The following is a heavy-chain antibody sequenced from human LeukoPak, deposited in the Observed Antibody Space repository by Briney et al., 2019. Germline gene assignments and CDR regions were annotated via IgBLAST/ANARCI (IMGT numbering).Heavy chain of an antibody. CDR1: GYSISGGFY. CDR2: IYHSGTS. Sequence: PSETLSLTCTVSGYSISGGFYWDWIRQPPGKGLEWIGSIYHSGTSYYNPSLKSRVTISVDTSKNQFSLKLSSVTAADTAVYYCAGGHGSAYYYYYYMGVWGKGTTVTISS. D-gene: IGHD3-10*01. CDR3: AGGHGSAYYYYYYMGV. J-gene: IGHJ6*03. V-gene: IGHV4-38-2*02.